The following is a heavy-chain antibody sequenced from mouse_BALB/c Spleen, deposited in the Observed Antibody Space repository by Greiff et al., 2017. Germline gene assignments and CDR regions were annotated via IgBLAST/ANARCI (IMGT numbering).Heavy chain of an antibody. J-gene: IGHJ4*01. V-gene: IGHV1-87*01. D-gene: IGHD2-3*01. CDR2: IYPGDGDT. Sequence: QVQLQQSGAELARPGASVKLSCKASGYTFTSYWMQWVKQRPGQGLEWIGAIYPGDGDTRYTQKFKGKATLTADKSSSTAYMQLSSLASEDSAVYYCARDGPLAMDYWGQGTSVTVSS. CDR1: GYTFTSYW. CDR3: ARDGPLAMDY.